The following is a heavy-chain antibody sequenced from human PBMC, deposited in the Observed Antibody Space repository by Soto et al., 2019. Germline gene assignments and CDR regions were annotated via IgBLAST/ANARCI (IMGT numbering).Heavy chain of an antibody. J-gene: IGHJ6*02. D-gene: IGHD2-8*01. CDR2: IIPIFGTA. CDR3: ARVGLYCTNGVCPYYGMDV. Sequence: SVKVSCKASGGTFSSYAISWVRRAPGQGLEWMGGIIPIFGTANYAQKFQGRVTVTADESTSTAYMELSSLRSEDTAVYHCARVGLYCTNGVCPYYGMDVWGQGTTVTVSS. CDR1: GGTFSSYA. V-gene: IGHV1-69*13.